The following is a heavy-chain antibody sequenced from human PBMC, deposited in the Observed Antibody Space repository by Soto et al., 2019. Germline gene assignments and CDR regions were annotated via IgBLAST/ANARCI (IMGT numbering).Heavy chain of an antibody. Sequence: SLSPSCLASGFTFGSHRMHWVRQAPGKGLEWVAVISYDETNEHYVDSVKGRFTISRDNSKSILYLQMSRLRPEDTAVYKCAKDLRTTISDYGMDVWGQGT. J-gene: IGHJ6*02. CDR1: GFTFGSHR. CDR3: AKDLRTTISDYGMDV. V-gene: IGHV3-30*18. CDR2: ISYDETNE.